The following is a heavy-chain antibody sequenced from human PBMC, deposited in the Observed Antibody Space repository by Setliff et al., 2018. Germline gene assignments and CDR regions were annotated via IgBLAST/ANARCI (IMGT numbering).Heavy chain of an antibody. V-gene: IGHV4-61*02. J-gene: IGHJ6*03. CDR3: ARVTGFSYMDV. CDR1: GGSVSDSTYY. D-gene: IGHD3-3*01. CDR2: IYTDGST. Sequence: SETLSLTCTVSGGSVSDSTYYWGWVRQPPGKGLECLGRIYTDGSTKYNPSLNSRVTLLIDTAKNQISLRLSAVTAADTAVYFCARVTGFSYMDVWGKGTTVTVSS.